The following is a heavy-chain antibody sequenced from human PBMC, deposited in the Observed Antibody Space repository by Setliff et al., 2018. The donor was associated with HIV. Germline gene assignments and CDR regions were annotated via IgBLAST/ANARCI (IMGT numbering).Heavy chain of an antibody. J-gene: IGHJ5*01. CDR3: ARQPTDTSGYNNWFDS. Sequence: GESLKISCKGSGYSFTSYWIGWVRQMPGKGLEWMGIIYPGDSDTRYSPSFQGQVTMSADKSINTAYLQWNSLKASDTAVYYCARQPTDTSGYNNWFDSWGQGTLVTVSS. D-gene: IGHD3-3*01. CDR2: IYPGDSDT. CDR1: GYSFTSYW. V-gene: IGHV5-51*01.